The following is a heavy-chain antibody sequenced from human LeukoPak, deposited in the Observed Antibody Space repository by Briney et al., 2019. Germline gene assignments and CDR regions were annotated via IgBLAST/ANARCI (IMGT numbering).Heavy chain of an antibody. V-gene: IGHV3-23*01. CDR2: IKGSGRGT. CDR1: GFTFSDYA. CDR3: GRDPNGDYVGAFDF. Sequence: PGGSLGLSCEGSGFTFSDYALTWVRQAPGKGLEWVSSIKGSGRGTSYADSVKGRFTMSRDNSKNTLYLQMTSLGPGDTAVYYCGRDPNGDYVGAFDFWGQGTLVTVSS. J-gene: IGHJ3*01. D-gene: IGHD4-17*01.